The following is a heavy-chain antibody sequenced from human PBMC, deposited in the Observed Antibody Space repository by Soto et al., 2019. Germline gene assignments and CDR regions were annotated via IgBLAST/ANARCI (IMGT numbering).Heavy chain of an antibody. Sequence: QVTLKESGPVLVKPTETLTLTCNVSGFSLSNAKVGVSWIRQPPGKALEWLAHIFSNDEKSYSTSLKSRLTISKDSSKSQVVLTVTNVDPVDTATYSCAVSAGGFDPWGQGTLVIVSS. J-gene: IGHJ5*02. CDR3: AVSAGGFDP. V-gene: IGHV2-26*01. D-gene: IGHD3-10*01. CDR2: IFSNDEK. CDR1: GFSLSNAKVG.